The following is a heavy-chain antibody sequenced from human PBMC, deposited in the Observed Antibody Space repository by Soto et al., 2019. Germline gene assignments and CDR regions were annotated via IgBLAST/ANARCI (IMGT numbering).Heavy chain of an antibody. D-gene: IGHD6-6*01. J-gene: IGHJ6*02. CDR1: GFTFSSYA. V-gene: IGHV3-23*01. CDR3: SKPLFSSAGGYHYYYGMDV. Sequence: GGSLRLSCAASGFTFSSYAMSWVRQAPGMGLEWVSAISSAGSSTYYADSVKGRFTISRDNSKNTLYLQMHGLRAEDTGVYFCSKPLFSSAGGYHYYYGMDVWGQGTTVTVSS. CDR2: ISSAGSST.